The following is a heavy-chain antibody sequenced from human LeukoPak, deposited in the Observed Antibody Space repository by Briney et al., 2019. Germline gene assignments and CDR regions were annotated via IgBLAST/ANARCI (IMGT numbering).Heavy chain of an antibody. CDR3: ARVRYDFWSGFDY. CDR2: IKQDGNEK. D-gene: IGHD3-3*01. CDR1: GFTFSSYW. V-gene: IGHV3-7*01. J-gene: IGHJ4*02. Sequence: GGSLRLACAASGFTFSSYWMSWVRQVPGKGLEWVANIKQDGNEKHYVDSVKGRFTISRDNSKNTLYLQMNSLRAEDTAVYYCARVRYDFWSGFDYWGQGTLVTVSS.